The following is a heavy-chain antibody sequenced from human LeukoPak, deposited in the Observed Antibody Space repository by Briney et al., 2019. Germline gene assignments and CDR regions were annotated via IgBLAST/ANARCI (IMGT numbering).Heavy chain of an antibody. V-gene: IGHV4-59*01. J-gene: IGHJ6*03. CDR2: IYYSGST. Sequence: PSETLSLTCTVSGGSSSSNYWSWIRQPPGKGLEWIGYIYYSGSTNYNPSLKSRVTISVDTSKNQFSLKLSSVTAADTAVYYCARETSQKGAHYMDVWGKGTTVTISS. D-gene: IGHD3-16*01. CDR1: GGSSSSNY. CDR3: ARETSQKGAHYMDV.